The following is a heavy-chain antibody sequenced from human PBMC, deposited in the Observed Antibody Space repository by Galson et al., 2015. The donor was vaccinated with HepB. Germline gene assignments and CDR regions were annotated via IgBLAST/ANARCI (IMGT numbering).Heavy chain of an antibody. CDR3: AKTKRGIYSGPFDY. V-gene: IGHV3-23*01. CDR2: ITESGGAT. CDR1: GFTFSSYS. J-gene: IGHJ4*02. Sequence: SLRLSCAGSGFTFSSYSMSWVRQAPGKGLQWVSSITESGGATYYADSVKGRFTISRDNSKNTLYLQINGLRAEDTAIYYCAKTKRGIYSGPFDYWGQGTPVTVSS. D-gene: IGHD2-21*01.